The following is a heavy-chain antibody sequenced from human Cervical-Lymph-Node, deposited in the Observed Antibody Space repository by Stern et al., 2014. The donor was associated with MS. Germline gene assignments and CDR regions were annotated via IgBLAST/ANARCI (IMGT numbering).Heavy chain of an antibody. CDR2: AYSKGNT. Sequence: QLQLQESGPGLVKPSETLSLTCSVFGGPPSPYYWSWIRQAPGPGLDLVGTAYSKGNTNYNPSLSRRVTMSLDTSKNQLSLKLKSVSAADTAIYYCARHIVPGYHYYGLDVWGQGTTVTVSS. D-gene: IGHD1-26*01. CDR1: GGPPSPYY. V-gene: IGHV4-59*08. J-gene: IGHJ6*02. CDR3: ARHIVPGYHYYGLDV.